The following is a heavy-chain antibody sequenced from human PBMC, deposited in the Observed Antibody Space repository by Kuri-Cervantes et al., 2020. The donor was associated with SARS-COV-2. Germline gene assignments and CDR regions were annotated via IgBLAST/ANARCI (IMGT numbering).Heavy chain of an antibody. Sequence: SETLSLTCAVYGGSFSGYYWSWIRQPPGKGLEWIGEISHSGSTNYNPSLKSRVTISVDTSKNQFSLKLSSVTAADTAVYYCARASRLNSSGYYYSDPLLYFDYWGQGTLVTVSS. J-gene: IGHJ4*02. V-gene: IGHV4-34*01. CDR2: ISHSGST. CDR3: ARASRLNSSGYYYSDPLLYFDY. D-gene: IGHD3-22*01. CDR1: GGSFSGYY.